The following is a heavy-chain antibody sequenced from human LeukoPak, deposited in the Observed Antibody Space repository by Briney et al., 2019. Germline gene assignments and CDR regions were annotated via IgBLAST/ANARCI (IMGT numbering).Heavy chain of an antibody. V-gene: IGHV1-69*13. D-gene: IGHD3-22*01. CDR2: IIPIFGTA. CDR3: ARVPYYDSSGYSTFDFDY. J-gene: IGHJ4*02. CDR1: GGTFSSYA. Sequence: SVKVSCKASGGTFSSYAISWVRQAPGQGLEWMGGIIPIFGTANYAQKFQGRVTITADESTSTAYMELSSLRSEDTAVYYCARVPYYDSSGYSTFDFDYWGQGTLVTVSS.